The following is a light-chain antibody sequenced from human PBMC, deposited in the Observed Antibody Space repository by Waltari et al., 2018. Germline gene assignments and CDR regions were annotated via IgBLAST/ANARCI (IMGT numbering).Light chain of an antibody. J-gene: IGLJ2*01. Sequence: YLLTQPPSVSVAPGTTARIPCGGDDIGGQRVHWCQQKPGQAPVLVVYDDTNRPSWVPERFVGSKSVNTATLTIGRVEAGDEADYYCQLWDRSKSHVTFGGGTKLTVL. CDR3: QLWDRSKSHVT. CDR1: DIGGQR. CDR2: DDT. V-gene: IGLV3-21*03.